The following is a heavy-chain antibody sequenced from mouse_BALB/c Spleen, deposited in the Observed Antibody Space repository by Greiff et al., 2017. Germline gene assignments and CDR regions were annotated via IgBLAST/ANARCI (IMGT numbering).Heavy chain of an antibody. CDR2: ISYSGST. J-gene: IGHJ3*01. Sequence: DVKLVESGPGLVKPSQSLSLTCTVTGYSITSDYAWNWIRQFPGNKLEWMGYISYSGSTSYNPSLKSRISITRDTSKNQFFLQLNSVTTEDTATYYCARFDGAWFAYWGQGTLVTVSA. CDR3: ARFDGAWFAY. V-gene: IGHV3-2*02. CDR1: GYSITSDYA.